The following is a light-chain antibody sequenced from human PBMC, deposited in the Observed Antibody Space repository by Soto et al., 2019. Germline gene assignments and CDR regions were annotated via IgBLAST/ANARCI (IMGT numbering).Light chain of an antibody. CDR1: NVGSRS. CDR2: YDS. V-gene: IGLV3-21*01. J-gene: IGLJ2*01. CDR3: QVWEATGDQVV. Sequence: SYELTQPPSVSVAPGETARISCGENNVGSRSVHWYQQKPGQAPFLVIYYDSDRPSGIPERFSGSNSGNTATLIISRVEAGDEADYYCQVWEATGDQVVFGGGTKVTVL.